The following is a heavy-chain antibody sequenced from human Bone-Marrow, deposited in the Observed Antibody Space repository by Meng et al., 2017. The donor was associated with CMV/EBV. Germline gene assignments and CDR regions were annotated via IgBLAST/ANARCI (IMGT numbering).Heavy chain of an antibody. J-gene: IGHJ4*02. D-gene: IGHD2-2*01. CDR1: ISSGGYY. V-gene: IGHV4-31*02. Sequence: ISSGGYYWSWIRQHTEKGLEWIGYIYYSGSTYYNPSLKSRVTISVDTSKNQFSLKLSSVTAADTAVYYCARYCSSTSCFRRKYYFDYWGQGTLVTVSS. CDR2: IYYSGST. CDR3: ARYCSSTSCFRRKYYFDY.